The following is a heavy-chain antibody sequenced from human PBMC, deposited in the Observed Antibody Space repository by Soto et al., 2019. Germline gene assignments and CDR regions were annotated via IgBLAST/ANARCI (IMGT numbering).Heavy chain of an antibody. CDR1: GYTFIIYG. Sequence: ASVKVSCKASGYTFIIYGINWVRQTPGQGLEWMAWISPYNGNTNYAQNFQDRITMTTDTSTSTVNMELRGLRSDDTALYYCARDRMGYSSSSNDASDIWGQGTMVTVSS. CDR3: ARDRMGYSSSSNDASDI. D-gene: IGHD6-6*01. V-gene: IGHV1-18*01. CDR2: ISPYNGNT. J-gene: IGHJ3*02.